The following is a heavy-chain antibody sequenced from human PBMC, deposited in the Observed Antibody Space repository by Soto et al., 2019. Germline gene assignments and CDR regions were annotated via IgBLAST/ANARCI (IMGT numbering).Heavy chain of an antibody. CDR1: GGSISSSSYY. CDR3: ARQGRSGYYDSSGYYLD. CDR2: IYYSGST. V-gene: IGHV4-39*01. D-gene: IGHD3-22*01. J-gene: IGHJ4*02. Sequence: QLQLQESGPGLVKPSETLSLTCTVSGGSISSSSYYWGWIRQPPGKGLEWIGSIYYSGSTYYNPSLKSRVTISGDTSKNQFSLKLSSVTAADTAVYYCARQGRSGYYDSSGYYLDWGQGTLVTVSS.